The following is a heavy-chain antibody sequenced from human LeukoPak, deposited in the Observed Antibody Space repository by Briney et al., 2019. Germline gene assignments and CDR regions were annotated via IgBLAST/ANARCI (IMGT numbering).Heavy chain of an antibody. Sequence: PSQTLSLTCTVSGGSTSSGGYYWSWIRQPPGKGLGWIGYIYHSGSTYYNPSLKSRVTISVDRSKNQFSLKLSSVTTADTAVYYCARGVAYYDILTGYYDWGQGTLVTVSS. J-gene: IGHJ4*02. CDR2: IYHSGST. CDR1: GGSTSSGGYY. CDR3: ARGVAYYDILTGYYD. V-gene: IGHV4-30-2*01. D-gene: IGHD3-9*01.